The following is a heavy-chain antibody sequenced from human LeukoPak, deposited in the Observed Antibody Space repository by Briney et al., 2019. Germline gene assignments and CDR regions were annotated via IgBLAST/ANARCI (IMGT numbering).Heavy chain of an antibody. J-gene: IGHJ3*02. Sequence: ASVKVSCKASGGTFSTYAISWVRQAPGQGLEWMGGIIPIFGTANYAQKFQGRVTITADESTSTAYMELSSLRSEDTAVYYCARINENDAFDIWGQGTMVTVSS. V-gene: IGHV1-69*01. CDR3: ARINENDAFDI. CDR1: GGTFSTYA. CDR2: IIPIFGTA.